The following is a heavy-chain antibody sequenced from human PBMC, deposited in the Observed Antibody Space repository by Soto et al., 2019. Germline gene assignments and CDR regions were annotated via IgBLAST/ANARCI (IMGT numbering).Heavy chain of an antibody. D-gene: IGHD2-15*01. V-gene: IGHV3-30*18. CDR3: AKVRRSVVVVAAIDY. CDR1: GFTFSSYG. CDR2: ISYDGSNK. Sequence: GGSLRLSCAASGFTFSSYGMHWVRQAPGKGLEWVAVISYDGSNKYYADSVKGRFTISRDNSKNTLYLQMNSLRAEDTAVYYCAKVRRSVVVVAAIDYWGQGTLVTVSS. J-gene: IGHJ4*02.